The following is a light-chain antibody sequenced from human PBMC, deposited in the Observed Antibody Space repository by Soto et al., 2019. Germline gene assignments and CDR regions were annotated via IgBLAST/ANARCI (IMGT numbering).Light chain of an antibody. V-gene: IGKV1-39*01. CDR1: QSISSY. Sequence: DIQMTQSPSSLSASVGDRVTITCRASQSISSYLNWYQQKPGKAPNLLIYGASNLQSGVPSRVSGSGSGTDFTLTISSLQPEDFATYYCQQSYSTPRTFGQGTKLEIK. CDR3: QQSYSTPRT. J-gene: IGKJ2*01. CDR2: GAS.